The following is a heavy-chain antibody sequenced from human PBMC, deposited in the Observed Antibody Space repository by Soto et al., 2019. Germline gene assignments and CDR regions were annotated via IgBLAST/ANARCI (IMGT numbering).Heavy chain of an antibody. D-gene: IGHD6-13*01. CDR3: ERTDSRPQDFDY. CDR1: GYTFTSYG. Sequence: QVQLVQSGAEVKKPGASVKVSCKASGYTFTSYGITWVRQAPGQGLEWMGWINPYNGNTNYAQKLQGRVTMTTYTSTSTAYMELRSLRSDDTAVYYCERTDSRPQDFDYWGQGTLVSVSS. V-gene: IGHV1-18*01. CDR2: INPYNGNT. J-gene: IGHJ4*02.